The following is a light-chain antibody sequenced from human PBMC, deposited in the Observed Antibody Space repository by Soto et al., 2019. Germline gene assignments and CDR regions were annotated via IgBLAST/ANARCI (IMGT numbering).Light chain of an antibody. CDR2: RAS. J-gene: IGKJ2*01. V-gene: IGKV1-5*03. CDR3: QQYNSFSYT. Sequence: DVQMTQSPSSLSASVGDRVTITCRASQSIRSWLAWYQQKPGKAPTLLIYRASSLESGVPSRFSGSGSETEFTLTINILQPDDFATYYCQQYNSFSYTFGQGTKLEIK. CDR1: QSIRSW.